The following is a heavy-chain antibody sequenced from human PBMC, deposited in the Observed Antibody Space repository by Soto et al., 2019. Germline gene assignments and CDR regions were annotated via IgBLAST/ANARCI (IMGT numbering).Heavy chain of an antibody. D-gene: IGHD3-10*01. CDR3: ASFAWNFYKTGVV. Sequence: GGSLKISCDSSGYSFTSYWIAWVRQMPGKGLEWMGIIYPGDSDTRYSPSFQGQVTISADKSIRTVYMQWSSLKASDTAMYYCASFAWNFYKTGVVWGQGTTVTVSS. J-gene: IGHJ6*02. CDR1: GYSFTSYW. V-gene: IGHV5-51*01. CDR2: IYPGDSDT.